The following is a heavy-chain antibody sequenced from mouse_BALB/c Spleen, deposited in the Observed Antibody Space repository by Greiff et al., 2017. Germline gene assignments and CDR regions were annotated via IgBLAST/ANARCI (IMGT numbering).Heavy chain of an antibody. D-gene: IGHD2-12*01. J-gene: IGHJ3*01. Sequence: VQLQQSGAELVKPGASVKLSCTASGYTFTSYYMYWVKQRPGQGLEWIGEINPSNGGTNFNEKFKSKATLTVDKSSSTAYMQLSSLTSEDSAVYYCTRTTDAWFAYWGQGTLVTVSA. CDR3: TRTTDAWFAY. V-gene: IGHV1S81*02. CDR2: INPSNGGT. CDR1: GYTFTSYY.